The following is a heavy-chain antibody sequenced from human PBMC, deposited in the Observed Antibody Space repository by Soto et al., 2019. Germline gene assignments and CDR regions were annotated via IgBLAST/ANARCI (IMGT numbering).Heavy chain of an antibody. J-gene: IGHJ4*02. CDR1: GGTFSSYA. Sequence: QVQLVQSGAAVKKPGSSVKVSCKASGGTFSSYAISWVRQAPGQGLEWMGGIIPIFGTANYAQKFQGRVTITADESTSTAYMELSSLRSEDTAVYYCARDEGGSGGYSYGPRFGYWGQGTLVTVSS. CDR3: ARDEGGSGGYSYGPRFGY. V-gene: IGHV1-69*12. D-gene: IGHD5-18*01. CDR2: IIPIFGTA.